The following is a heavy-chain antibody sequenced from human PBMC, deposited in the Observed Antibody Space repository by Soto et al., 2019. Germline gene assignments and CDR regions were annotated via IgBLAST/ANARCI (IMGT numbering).Heavy chain of an antibody. D-gene: IGHD6-13*01. J-gene: IGHJ4*02. V-gene: IGHV1-69*13. CDR2: IIPIFGTA. CDR3: AREGIAAHTYFDD. CDR1: GCTLSSYA. Sequence: SVKVSCKASGCTLSSYAISWVRQAPGQGLEWMGGIIPIFGTANYAQKFQGRVTITADESTSTAYMELSSLRSEDTAVYYCAREGIAAHTYFDDWGQGTLVTVSS.